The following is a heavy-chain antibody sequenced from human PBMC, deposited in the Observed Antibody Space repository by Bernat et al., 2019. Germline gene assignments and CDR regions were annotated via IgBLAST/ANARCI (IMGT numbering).Heavy chain of an antibody. CDR1: GFSLSSTAVG. V-gene: IGHV2-5*01. CDR2: IYWNDDN. J-gene: IGHJ4*02. CDR3: AHGSGWLFDH. D-gene: IGHD6-19*01. Sequence: QITLKESGPTLVKPTQTLTLTCTFSGFSLSSTAVGVGWIRQPPGKPLEWLALIYWNDDNKYSPSLKNRLSITKDTSGNQVVLTLTNVDPVDTATYFCAHGSGWLFDHWGQGTLVTVSS.